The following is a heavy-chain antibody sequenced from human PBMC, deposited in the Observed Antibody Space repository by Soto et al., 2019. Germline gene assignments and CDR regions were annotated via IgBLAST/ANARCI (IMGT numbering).Heavy chain of an antibody. CDR3: ARDTVTTSDDAFNI. V-gene: IGHV4-59*01. J-gene: IGHJ3*02. CDR2: VYYSGST. CDR1: GGSISSYY. D-gene: IGHD4-17*01. Sequence: QVQLQESGPGLVKPSETLSLTCTVSGGSISSYYWTWIRQPPGKRLEWIGYVYYSGSTNYNPSHKSRGTMSVDMSENQFSLKLSSAAAADAAMYYCARDTVTTSDDAFNIWGEGTMVTVSS.